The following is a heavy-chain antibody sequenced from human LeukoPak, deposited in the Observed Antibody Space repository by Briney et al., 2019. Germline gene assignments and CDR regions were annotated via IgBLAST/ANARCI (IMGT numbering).Heavy chain of an antibody. Sequence: GGSLRLSCAASGFTFSSYEMNWVRQAPGKGLEWVSYISSSGSTIYYADSVKGRFTISRDNAKNSLYLQMNSLRAEDTAVYYCASRDGYKPYCYYYMDVWGKGTTVTVSS. D-gene: IGHD5-24*01. J-gene: IGHJ6*03. V-gene: IGHV3-48*03. CDR2: ISSSGSTI. CDR1: GFTFSSYE. CDR3: ASRDGYKPYCYYYMDV.